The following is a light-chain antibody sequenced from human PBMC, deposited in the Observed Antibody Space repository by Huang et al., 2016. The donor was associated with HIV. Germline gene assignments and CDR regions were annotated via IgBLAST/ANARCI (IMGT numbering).Light chain of an antibody. CDR1: QNISSF. V-gene: IGKV1-39*01. CDR3: QQSYSSPLT. Sequence: DIQMTQSPYSLSASVGDRVTITCRASQNISSFLNWYQQKPGKAPPLLIHAASNLLSGVPSRFSGSGSGTNFILSISSLQPDDFVTYYCQQSYSSPLTFGPGTTVDI. CDR2: AAS. J-gene: IGKJ3*01.